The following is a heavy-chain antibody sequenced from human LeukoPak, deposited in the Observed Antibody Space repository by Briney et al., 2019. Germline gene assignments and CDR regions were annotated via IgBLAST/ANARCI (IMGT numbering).Heavy chain of an antibody. CDR2: INPNSGGT. V-gene: IGHV1-2*02. CDR3: ARNRQWLGGGSSAFDI. D-gene: IGHD6-19*01. CDR1: GYTFTCYY. J-gene: IGHJ3*02. Sequence: ASVKVSCKASGYTFTCYYMHWVRQAPGQGLEWMGWINPNSGGTNYAQKFQGRVTMTRDTSISKAYMELSRLRSDDTAVYYCARNRQWLGGGSSAFDIWGQGTMVTVSS.